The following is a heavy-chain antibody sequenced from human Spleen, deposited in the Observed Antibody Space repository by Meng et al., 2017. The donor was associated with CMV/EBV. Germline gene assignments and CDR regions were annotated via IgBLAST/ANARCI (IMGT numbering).Heavy chain of an antibody. CDR2: ISGSGGNT. CDR1: GFTFDTYA. D-gene: IGHD3-3*01. J-gene: IGHJ6*02. CDR3: AKDQAVDITIFGVVSKGDYYYGMDV. Sequence: GGSLRLSCAASGFTFDTYAMSWVRQVPGKGLECVSGISGSGGNTYYADSVKGRFTISRDNSKNTLYLQMNSLRAEDTAVYYCAKDQAVDITIFGVVSKGDYYYGMDVWGQGTTVTVS. V-gene: IGHV3-23*01.